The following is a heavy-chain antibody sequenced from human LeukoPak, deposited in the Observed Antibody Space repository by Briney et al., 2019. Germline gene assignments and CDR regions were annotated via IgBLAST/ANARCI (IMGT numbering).Heavy chain of an antibody. J-gene: IGHJ4*02. V-gene: IGHV3-53*01. Sequence: GGSLRLSCAASGFTVSSNYMSWVRQAPGKGLEWVSVIYSGGSTYYADSVKGRFTISRDNSKNTLYLQMNSLRAEDTAVYYCAKDLSVGYSSSSPVDYWGQGTLVTVSS. CDR3: AKDLSVGYSSSSPVDY. CDR2: IYSGGST. CDR1: GFTVSSNY. D-gene: IGHD6-6*01.